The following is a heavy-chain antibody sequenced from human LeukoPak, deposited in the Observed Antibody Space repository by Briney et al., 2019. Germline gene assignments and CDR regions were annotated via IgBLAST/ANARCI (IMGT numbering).Heavy chain of an antibody. D-gene: IGHD6-6*01. Sequence: ASVKVSCKASGYTFTGYYMHWVRQAPGQGLEWMGWINPNSGATNYAQKFQGRVTMTRDTSISTAYMELSRLRSDDTAVYYCARVSSYDAFDIWGQGTMVTVSS. J-gene: IGHJ3*02. CDR1: GYTFTGYY. CDR3: ARVSSYDAFDI. V-gene: IGHV1-2*02. CDR2: INPNSGAT.